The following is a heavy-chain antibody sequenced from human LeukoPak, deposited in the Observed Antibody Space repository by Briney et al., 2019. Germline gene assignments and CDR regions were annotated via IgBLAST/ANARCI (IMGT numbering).Heavy chain of an antibody. CDR3: AKGNGVAGWTGFDY. D-gene: IGHD1-1*01. CDR1: GFTFSSYA. J-gene: IGHJ4*02. V-gene: IGHV3-23*01. CDR2: ISGSGGST. Sequence: GGSLRLSCAASGFTFSSYAMSWVRQAPGKGLEWVSSISGSGGSTYYADSVKGRFTISRDNSKNTLYLQMNSLRAEDTAVYYCAKGNGVAGWTGFDYWGQGTLVTVSS.